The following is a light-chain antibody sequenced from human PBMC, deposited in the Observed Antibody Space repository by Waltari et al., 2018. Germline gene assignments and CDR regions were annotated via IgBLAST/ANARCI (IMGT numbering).Light chain of an antibody. J-gene: IGKJ3*01. V-gene: IGKV1-5*03. CDR1: QSLSNW. Sequence: DIQMTQSPSTLSASLGERVTITCRASQSLSNWLAWYQQKPGKAPKLLIYQACSLESGVPSRFSGSGAGTEFTLTISGLQPGDFATYYCQQYNTYVTFGPGTKVDIE. CDR3: QQYNTYVT. CDR2: QAC.